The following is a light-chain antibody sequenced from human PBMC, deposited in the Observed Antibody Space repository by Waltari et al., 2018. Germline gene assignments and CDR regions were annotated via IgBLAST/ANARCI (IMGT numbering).Light chain of an antibody. CDR1: SGSLSTTSY. Sequence: QTVVTQEPSLSVSPGGTVTLTCALSSGSLSTTSYATWYQPTPGQAPRTLVYKANARSSGVPDGFSGSILGNTAALTITGAQADDESDYYCALYMGSGIWVFGGGTRLTVL. J-gene: IGLJ3*02. CDR2: KAN. V-gene: IGLV8-61*01. CDR3: ALYMGSGIWV.